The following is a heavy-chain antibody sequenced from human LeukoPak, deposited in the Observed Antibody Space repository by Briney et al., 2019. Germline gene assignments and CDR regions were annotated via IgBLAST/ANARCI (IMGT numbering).Heavy chain of an antibody. D-gene: IGHD5-12*01. J-gene: IGHJ3*02. CDR3: ARGQRGYSGHDYWAFDI. CDR2: IYHSGST. Sequence: PSGTLSLTCAVSGGSISSSNWWSWVRQPPGKGLEWIGEIYHSGSTNYNPSLKSRVTISVDKSKNQFSLKLSSVTAADTAVYYCARGQRGYSGHDYWAFDIWGQGTMVTVSS. CDR1: GGSISSSNW. V-gene: IGHV4-4*02.